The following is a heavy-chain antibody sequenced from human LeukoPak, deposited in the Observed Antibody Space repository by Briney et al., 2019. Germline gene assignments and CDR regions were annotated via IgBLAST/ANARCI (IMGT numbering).Heavy chain of an antibody. CDR2: ISYDGSNK. CDR1: GFTFSSYA. J-gene: IGHJ4*02. CDR3: ARSEILDY. Sequence: GGSLRLSCAASGFTFSSYAMHWDRQAPGKGLEWVAVISYDGSNKYYADSVKGRFTISRDNSKNTLYLQMNSLRAEDTAVYYCARSEILDYWGQGTLVTVSS. V-gene: IGHV3-30-3*01.